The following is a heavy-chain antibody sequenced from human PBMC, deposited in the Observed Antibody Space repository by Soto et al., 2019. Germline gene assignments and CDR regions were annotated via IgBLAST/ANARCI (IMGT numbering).Heavy chain of an antibody. Sequence: PSETLSLTCAVSGGSISSGGYSWSWIRQPPGKGLEWIAYIYHSGSTYYNPSLKSRITISVDRSKNQFSLKLSSMTAADTAVYYCARVPYPWGQGTLVTVSS. V-gene: IGHV4-30-2*01. CDR3: ARVPYP. CDR1: GGSISSGGYS. J-gene: IGHJ5*02. CDR2: IYHSGST.